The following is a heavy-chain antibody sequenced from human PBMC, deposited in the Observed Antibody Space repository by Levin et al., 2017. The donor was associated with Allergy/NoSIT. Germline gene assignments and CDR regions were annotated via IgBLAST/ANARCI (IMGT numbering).Heavy chain of an antibody. CDR2: ISYDGSNK. CDR3: ARDRGSYGSGSYSTFDS. J-gene: IGHJ4*02. CDR1: GFSFSSYA. Sequence: GGSLRLSCAASGFSFSSYAMHWVRQAPGKGLEWVAVISYDGSNKYYADSVKGRFTISRDNSKNTLHLQMNSLRAEDTAVHYCARDRGSYGSGSYSTFDSWGQGALVTVSS. D-gene: IGHD3-10*01. V-gene: IGHV3-30-3*01.